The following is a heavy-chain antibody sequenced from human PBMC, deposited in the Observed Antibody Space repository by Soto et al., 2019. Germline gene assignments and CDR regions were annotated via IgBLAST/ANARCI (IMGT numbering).Heavy chain of an antibody. CDR2: IYYSGST. CDR1: GGPISSYY. CDR3: ARDRPTVTDYYGMDV. Sequence: PSETLSLTCTVSGGPISSYYWSWIRQSPGKGLEWIGYIYYSGSTNYNPSLKSRVTISVDTSKNQYSLELSSVTAADTAVYYCARDRPTVTDYYGMDVWGQGTTVTVS. V-gene: IGHV4-59*12. D-gene: IGHD4-4*01. J-gene: IGHJ6*02.